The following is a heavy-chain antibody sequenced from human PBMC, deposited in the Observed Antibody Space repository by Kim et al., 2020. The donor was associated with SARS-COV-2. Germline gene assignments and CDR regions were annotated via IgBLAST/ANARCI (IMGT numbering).Heavy chain of an antibody. V-gene: IGHV4-31*03. Sequence: SETLSLTCTVSGGSISSGGYYWSWIRQHPGKGLEWIGYIYYSGSTYYNPSLKSRVTISVDTSKNQCSLKLSSVTVAATAVYYCANRGVDIAMASGNYYGMDVWGQGTTVTVSS. D-gene: IGHD5-18*01. J-gene: IGHJ6*02. CDR1: GGSISSGGYY. CDR2: IYYSGST. CDR3: ANRGVDIAMASGNYYGMDV.